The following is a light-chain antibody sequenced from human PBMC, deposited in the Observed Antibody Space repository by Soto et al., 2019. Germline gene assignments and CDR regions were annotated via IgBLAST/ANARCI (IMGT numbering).Light chain of an antibody. CDR2: ENN. Sequence: QSVLTQPPSVSAAPGQKVTISCSGSFSNIGQNFVSWYQLVPGTAPKLLIYENNKRPSGVPDRFSGSKSGTSATLDITGLQTGDEADYCCGTWDSSLTFYVFATGTKATVL. V-gene: IGLV1-51*02. CDR3: GTWDSSLTFYV. CDR1: FSNIGQNF. J-gene: IGLJ1*01.